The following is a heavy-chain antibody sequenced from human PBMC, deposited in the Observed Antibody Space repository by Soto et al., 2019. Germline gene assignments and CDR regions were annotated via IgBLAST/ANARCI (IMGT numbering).Heavy chain of an antibody. CDR1: GYTFTRYG. CDR3: ARGSAYSTPWSFDS. Sequence: QVPLLQSGAEVKKPGASVRVSCKTSGYTFTRYGISWVRQAPGQGLEWMGWISGYNGNTKEAQKFQGRVILTTDTAANTAHMELRSLTSDDTAVYYCARGSAYSTPWSFDSWGQGTLVTVSS. V-gene: IGHV1-18*01. J-gene: IGHJ4*02. CDR2: ISGYNGNT. D-gene: IGHD5-12*01.